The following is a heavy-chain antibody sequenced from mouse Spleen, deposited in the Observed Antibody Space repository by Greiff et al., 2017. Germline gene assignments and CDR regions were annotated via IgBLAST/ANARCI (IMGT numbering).Heavy chain of an antibody. Sequence: ESCKASGYTFTSYWMHWVKQRPGQGLEWIGRIHPSDSDTNYNQKFKGKATLTVDKSSSTAYMQLSSLTSEDSAVYYCAIPYRYAMDYWGQGTSVTVSS. CDR3: AIPYRYAMDY. CDR1: GYTFTSYW. J-gene: IGHJ4*01. V-gene: IGHV1-74*01. CDR2: IHPSDSDT. D-gene: IGHD2-10*01.